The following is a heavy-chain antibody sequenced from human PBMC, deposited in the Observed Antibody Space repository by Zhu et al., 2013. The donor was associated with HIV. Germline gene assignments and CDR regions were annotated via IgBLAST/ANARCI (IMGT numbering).Heavy chain of an antibody. D-gene: IGHD3-9*01. Sequence: QVQLVQSGAEVKKPGASVKVSCKASGYTFTGYYMHWVRQAPGQGLEWMGWINPNSGGTNYAQKFQGRVTMTRDTSISTAYMELSRLRSDDTAVYYCARIELDYDILTGYYPGYYYYGMDVWGQGTTVTVSS. CDR3: ARIELDYDILTGYYPGYYYYGMDV. V-gene: IGHV1-2*02. CDR1: GYTFTGYY. CDR2: INPNSGGT. J-gene: IGHJ6*02.